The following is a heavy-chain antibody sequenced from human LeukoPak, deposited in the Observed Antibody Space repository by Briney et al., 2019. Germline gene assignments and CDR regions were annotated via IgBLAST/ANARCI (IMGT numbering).Heavy chain of an antibody. Sequence: GGSLRLSCAASGFTVSNKYMSWVRQSPGKGLECVSVIYDGGNTYYADSVKGRFTISRDNSKNTLYLQMKGLRAEDTAVYYCARGGASELYYFDYWGQGTLVTVSS. CDR1: GFTVSNKY. CDR2: IYDGGNT. V-gene: IGHV3-53*01. CDR3: ARGGASELYYFDY. J-gene: IGHJ4*02. D-gene: IGHD2-15*01.